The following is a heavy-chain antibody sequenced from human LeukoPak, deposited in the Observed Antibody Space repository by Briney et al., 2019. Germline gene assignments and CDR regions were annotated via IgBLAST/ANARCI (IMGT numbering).Heavy chain of an antibody. D-gene: IGHD3-10*01. CDR3: AKERGGFDY. J-gene: IGHJ4*02. CDR1: GFTFSNAW. CDR2: IKSKTDGGTS. Sequence: GGSLRLSCAASGFTFSNAWMGWVRQAPGKGPEWVGRIKSKTDGGTSEYAAPVKGRFSISRDESKKTVYLQMYSLKTEDTAVYYCAKERGGFDYWGQGTLVTVSS. V-gene: IGHV3-15*01.